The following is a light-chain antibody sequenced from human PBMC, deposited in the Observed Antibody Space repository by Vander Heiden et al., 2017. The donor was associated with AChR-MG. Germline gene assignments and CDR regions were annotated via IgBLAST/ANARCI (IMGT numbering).Light chain of an antibody. CDR3: SSYTSSSTYV. V-gene: IGLV2-14*03. CDR2: NVR. J-gene: IGLJ1*01. Sequence: SALPQPASVSGSPGPSLTIPCTGTSSDVGGYNYVPWYQQHPGKAPKCMIYNVRDRPSGVSNRFSGSKSGNTASLTISGLQAEDEADYYCSSYTSSSTYVFGTGTKVTVL. CDR1: SSDVGGYNY.